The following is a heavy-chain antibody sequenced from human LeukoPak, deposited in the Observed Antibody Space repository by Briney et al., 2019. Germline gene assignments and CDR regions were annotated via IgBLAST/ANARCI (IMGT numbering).Heavy chain of an antibody. CDR1: GGTFSSYA. CDR3: AREWEVVGATTGAFDI. D-gene: IGHD1-26*01. V-gene: IGHV1-69*01. J-gene: IGHJ3*02. Sequence: GSSVKVSCKASGGTFSSYAISWVRQAPGQGLEWMGGIIPIFGTANYAQKFQGRVTITADESTSTAYMELSSLRSEDTAVYYCAREWEVVGATTGAFDIWGQGTMVTVSS. CDR2: IIPIFGTA.